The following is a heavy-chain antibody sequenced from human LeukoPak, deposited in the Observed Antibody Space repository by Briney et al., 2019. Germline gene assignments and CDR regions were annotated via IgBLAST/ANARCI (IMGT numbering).Heavy chain of an antibody. Sequence: VASVKVSCKASGYTFTSYYMHWVRQAPGQGLEWMGWINPNSGGTNYAQKFQGRVTMTRDTSISTAYMELSRLRSDDTAVYYCARDSSDDYGSYYFDYWGQGTLVTVSS. D-gene: IGHD4-17*01. V-gene: IGHV1-2*02. J-gene: IGHJ4*02. CDR1: GYTFTSYY. CDR3: ARDSSDDYGSYYFDY. CDR2: INPNSGGT.